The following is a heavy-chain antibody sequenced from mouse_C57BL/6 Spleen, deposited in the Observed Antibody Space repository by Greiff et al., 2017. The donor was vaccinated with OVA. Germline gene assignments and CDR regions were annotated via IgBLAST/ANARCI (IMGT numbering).Heavy chain of an antibody. D-gene: IGHD2-3*01. CDR2: INPSSGYT. CDR1: GYTFTSYT. CDR3: ARDGYYDWFAY. V-gene: IGHV1-4*01. J-gene: IGHJ3*01. Sequence: VQLQQSGAELARPGASVKMSCKASGYTFTSYTMHWVKQRPGQGLEWIGYINPSSGYTKYNQKFKDKATLTADKSSITAYMQLSSLTSEDSAVYYCARDGYYDWFAYWGQGTLVTVSA.